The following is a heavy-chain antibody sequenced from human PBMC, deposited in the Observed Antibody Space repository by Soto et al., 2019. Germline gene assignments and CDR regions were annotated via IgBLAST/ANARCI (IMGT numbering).Heavy chain of an antibody. D-gene: IGHD1-20*01. CDR1: GFTYSTYT. Sequence: QVQLVESGGGVVQPGRSLRLSCAASGFTYSTYTMHWVRQAPGKGLEWVAVISYDGNNKFYADSVKGRFTISRDSTKQTLYLQTNSLRPDDTAMYYCARDGVSSTEYTWNCGTYFDYWGQGALVTVSS. CDR2: ISYDGNNK. V-gene: IGHV3-30-3*01. CDR3: ARDGVSSTEYTWNCGTYFDY. J-gene: IGHJ4*02.